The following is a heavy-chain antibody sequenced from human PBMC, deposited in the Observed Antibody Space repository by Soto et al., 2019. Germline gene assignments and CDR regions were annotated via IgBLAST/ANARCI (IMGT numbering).Heavy chain of an antibody. V-gene: IGHV1-18*04. J-gene: IGHJ4*02. D-gene: IGHD3-3*01. CDR2: ISTKSGNT. Sequence: QVQLVQSAAEVKKPGASVKVFCKASGYTFANYDISWVRQAPGQGLEWMGWISTKSGNTEYAQNVQGRVTLTADSSTTTVHMELRSLRSDDTAVYYCARSYFDSWTEYSNPVKYWGQGTLVAVSS. CDR1: GYTFANYD. CDR3: ARSYFDSWTEYSNPVKY.